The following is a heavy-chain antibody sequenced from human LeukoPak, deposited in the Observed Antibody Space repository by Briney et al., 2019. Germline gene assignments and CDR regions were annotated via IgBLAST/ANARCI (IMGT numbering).Heavy chain of an antibody. CDR3: SRNLYYSGSGSYYSDY. V-gene: IGHV3-49*04. CDR2: IRSKTYGGTT. J-gene: IGHJ6*04. Sequence: GGSLRLSCTTSGFTFGDYGMSWVRQAPGKGLEWVGLIRSKTYGGTTEYAASVKGRFTISRDDSKTIAYLQMNSLKTEDTAVYYCSRNLYYSGSGSYYSDYWGKGTTVTVSS. CDR1: GFTFGDYG. D-gene: IGHD3-10*01.